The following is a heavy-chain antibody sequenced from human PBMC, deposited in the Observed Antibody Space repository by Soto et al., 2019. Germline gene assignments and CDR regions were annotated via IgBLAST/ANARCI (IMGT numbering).Heavy chain of an antibody. D-gene: IGHD1-26*01. CDR3: VRVATGSYDWFDP. Sequence: EVQLVESGGGLVQPGGSLRISCAASQFTFSRYWMHWVRQAPGKGLMWVSRINSDGSRTTYADSVKGRFTISRDNAKNTLFLQMNSLRADDSAVYYCVRVATGSYDWFDPWGQGTLVTVSS. CDR1: QFTFSRYW. J-gene: IGHJ5*02. CDR2: INSDGSRT. V-gene: IGHV3-74*03.